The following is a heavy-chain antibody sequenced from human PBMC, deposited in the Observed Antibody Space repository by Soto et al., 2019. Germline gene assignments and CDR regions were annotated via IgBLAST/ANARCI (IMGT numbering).Heavy chain of an antibody. J-gene: IGHJ6*03. D-gene: IGHD1-1*01. CDR1: GGSVSSGSYY. Sequence: PSETLSLTCTVSGGSVSSGSYYWSWIRQPSGKGMEWIGYIYYSGSTNYNPSLKSRVTISVDTSKNQFSLKLSSVTTADTAVYYCASTGNGRRSYYYYYYMDVWGKGTTVTVSS. CDR3: ASTGNGRRSYYYYYYMDV. V-gene: IGHV4-61*01. CDR2: IYYSGST.